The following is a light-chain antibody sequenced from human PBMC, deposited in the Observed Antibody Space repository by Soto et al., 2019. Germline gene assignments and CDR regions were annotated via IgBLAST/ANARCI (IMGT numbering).Light chain of an antibody. J-gene: IGKJ1*01. CDR3: QQHGSSPRT. Sequence: EIVLTQSPGTLSLSPGERATLSCRASQSISNYLAWYQQKPGQAPRLLIYGASSMATGIPDRFSGSGSGTDFTLTISRLEPEDFAVYYCQQHGSSPRTFGQGTKVETK. CDR1: QSISNY. V-gene: IGKV3-20*01. CDR2: GAS.